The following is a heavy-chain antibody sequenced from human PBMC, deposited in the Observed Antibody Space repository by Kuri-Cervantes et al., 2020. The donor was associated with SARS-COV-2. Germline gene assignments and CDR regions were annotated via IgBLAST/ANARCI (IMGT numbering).Heavy chain of an antibody. D-gene: IGHD3-9*01. Sequence: ASVKVSCKASGYTFTSYGISWVRQAPGQGLEWMGWISAYNGNTNYAQKLQGRVTMTTDTSTSTAYMELRSLRSDGTAVYYCGREKLRYFDWSKPPTPEYYFDYWGQGTLVTVSS. J-gene: IGHJ4*02. V-gene: IGHV1-18*01. CDR2: ISAYNGNT. CDR1: GYTFTSYG. CDR3: GREKLRYFDWSKPPTPEYYFDY.